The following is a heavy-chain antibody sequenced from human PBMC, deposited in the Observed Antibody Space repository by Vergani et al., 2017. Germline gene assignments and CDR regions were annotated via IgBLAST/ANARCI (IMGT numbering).Heavy chain of an antibody. J-gene: IGHJ3*02. Sequence: QVQLQESGPGLVKPSETLSLTCTVSGGSISSYYWSWIRQPPGKGLEWIGYIYYSGSTNYNPSLKSRVTISVDTSKNQFSLKLSSVTAADTAVSYCARDRRYYDSSGETDAFDIWGQGTMVTVSS. D-gene: IGHD3-22*01. V-gene: IGHV4-59*01. CDR2: IYYSGST. CDR1: GGSISSYY. CDR3: ARDRRYYDSSGETDAFDI.